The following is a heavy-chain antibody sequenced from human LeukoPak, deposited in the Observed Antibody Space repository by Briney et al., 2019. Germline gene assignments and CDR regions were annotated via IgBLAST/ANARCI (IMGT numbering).Heavy chain of an antibody. CDR1: GYTFTGYY. Sequence: ASVKVSCKASGYTFTGYYMHWVRQAPGQGLEWMGWINPNSGGTNYPQKFQGRVTLTRDTSITTAYMELSSLRSEDTAVYYCASSYDSGRTDNWGQGTLVTVSS. J-gene: IGHJ4*02. D-gene: IGHD3-22*01. CDR2: INPNSGGT. CDR3: ASSYDSGRTDN. V-gene: IGHV1-2*02.